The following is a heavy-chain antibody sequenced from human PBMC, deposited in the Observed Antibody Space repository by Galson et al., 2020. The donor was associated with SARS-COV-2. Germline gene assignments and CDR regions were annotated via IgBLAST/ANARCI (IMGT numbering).Heavy chain of an antibody. J-gene: IGHJ4*02. D-gene: IGHD2-21*01. Sequence: GVSLKIYCAASGLTFGSFAMSWVRQAPAKGQELVSTLSSSGATTYYADPVKGRFIIPRDKSKNTLFLQMNSLRGEDTAIYYCVRAPYGGGDCSSTFDDSNGPFVWGRGTLVTVSS. V-gene: IGHV3-23*01. CDR3: VRAPYGGGDCSSTFDDSNGPFV. CDR2: LSSSGATT. CDR1: GLTFGSFA.